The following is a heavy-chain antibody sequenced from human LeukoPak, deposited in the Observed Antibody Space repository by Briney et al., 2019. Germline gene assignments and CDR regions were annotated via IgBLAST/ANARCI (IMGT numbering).Heavy chain of an antibody. CDR1: GGSISSGASC. V-gene: IGHV4-31*03. J-gene: IGHJ4*02. Sequence: ASETLSLTCTVSGGSISSGASCWNWIRQHPGEGLEWIGFICDSRNAYYNASLKSRVSISLDTSENQFSLKLSSVTAADTAVYYCAVGGTGTKVDYWGQGILVTVSS. CDR3: AVGGTGTKVDY. D-gene: IGHD3-10*01. CDR2: ICDSRNA.